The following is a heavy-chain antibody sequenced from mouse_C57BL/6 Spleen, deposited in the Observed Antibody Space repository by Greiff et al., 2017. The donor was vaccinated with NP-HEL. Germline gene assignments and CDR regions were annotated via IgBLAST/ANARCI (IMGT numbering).Heavy chain of an antibody. CDR2: IYPGDGDT. CDR3: ARGHYYGSSYGYYFDY. Sequence: VQLQQSGPELVKPGASVKISCKASGYAFSSSWMNWVKQRPGKGLEWIGRIYPGDGDTNYNGKFKGKATLTADKSSSTAYMQLSSLTSEDSAVYFCARGHYYGSSYGYYFDYWGQGTTLTVSS. D-gene: IGHD1-1*01. CDR1: GYAFSSSW. J-gene: IGHJ2*01. V-gene: IGHV1-82*01.